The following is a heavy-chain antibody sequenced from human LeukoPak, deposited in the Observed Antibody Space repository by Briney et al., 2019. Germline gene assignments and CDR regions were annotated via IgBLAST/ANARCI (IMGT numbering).Heavy chain of an antibody. CDR3: AKEHGVKRGYSYGFFDY. Sequence: GGSLRLSCAASGFTFSSYAMSWVRQAPGKGLEGVSAISGSGGSTHYADSVKGRFTISRDNSKNTLYLQMNSLRAEDTAVYYCAKEHGVKRGYSYGFFDYWGQGTLVTVSS. D-gene: IGHD5-18*01. J-gene: IGHJ4*02. CDR2: ISGSGGST. V-gene: IGHV3-23*01. CDR1: GFTFSSYA.